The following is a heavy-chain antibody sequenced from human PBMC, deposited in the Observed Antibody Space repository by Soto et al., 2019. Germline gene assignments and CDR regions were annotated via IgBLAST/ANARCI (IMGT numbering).Heavy chain of an antibody. CDR2: ISWNSGSI. D-gene: IGHD5-12*01. CDR3: EKATRKWRHFDY. V-gene: IGHV3-9*01. CDR1: GFTFDDYA. J-gene: IGHJ4*02. Sequence: GGSLRLSCAASGFTFDDYAMHWVRQAPGKGLEWVSGISWNSGSIGYADSVKGRFTISRDNAKNSLYLQMNSLRAEDTALYYCEKATRKWRHFDYWGQGTLVTVSS.